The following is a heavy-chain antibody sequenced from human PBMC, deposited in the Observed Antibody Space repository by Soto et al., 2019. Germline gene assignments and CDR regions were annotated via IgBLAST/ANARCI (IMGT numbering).Heavy chain of an antibody. D-gene: IGHD3-3*02. V-gene: IGHV1-46*01. CDR1: GYTFTSYY. CDR3: AKVPISPRYFDY. Sequence: ASVKVSCKASGYTFTSYYMHWVRQAPGQGLEWMGIINPSGGSTSYAQKFQGRVTMTRDTSTSTVYMELSSLRSEDTAVYYCAKVPISPRYFDYWGQGSLVTVSS. CDR2: INPSGGST. J-gene: IGHJ4*02.